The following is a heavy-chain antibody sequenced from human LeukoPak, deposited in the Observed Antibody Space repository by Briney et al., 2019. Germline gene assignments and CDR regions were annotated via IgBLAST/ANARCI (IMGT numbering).Heavy chain of an antibody. V-gene: IGHV3-30*02. CDR1: GFTSSSYG. CDR3: ARDTDYYDSSGYYPRHAFDI. Sequence: GGSLRLSCAASGFTSSSYGMHWVRQAPGKGLEWVAFIRYDGSNKYYADSVKGRFTISRDNSKNTLYLQMNSLRAEDTAVYYCARDTDYYDSSGYYPRHAFDIWGQGTMVTVSS. J-gene: IGHJ3*02. D-gene: IGHD3-22*01. CDR2: IRYDGSNK.